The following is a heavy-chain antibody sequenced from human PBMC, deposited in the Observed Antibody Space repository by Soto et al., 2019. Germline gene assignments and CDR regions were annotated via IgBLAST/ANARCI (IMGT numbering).Heavy chain of an antibody. CDR1: GYNFANYY. Sequence: ASVKVSCKASGYNFANYYMHWVRQAPGQGLEWMGDINPSGSATRYAQRLQGSVTMTTDTSTSTAYMELRSLRSDDTAVYYCARDREQLAPYSSDYRGQGPLLTVSS. CDR2: INPSGSAT. J-gene: IGHJ4*02. D-gene: IGHD6-13*01. V-gene: IGHV1-46*01. CDR3: ARDREQLAPYSSDY.